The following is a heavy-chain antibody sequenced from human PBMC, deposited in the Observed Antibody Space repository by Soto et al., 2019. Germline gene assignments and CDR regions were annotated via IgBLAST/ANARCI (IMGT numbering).Heavy chain of an antibody. CDR2: IIPILGIA. D-gene: IGHD3-10*01. V-gene: IGHV1-69*02. Sequence: ASVMVSCKASGGTFSSYTISWVRQAPGQGLEWMGRIIPILGIANYAQKFQGRVTITADESTSTAYMELSSLRSEDTAVYYCARSHPGDSPPGYYYYYYGMDVWGQGTTVTVSS. J-gene: IGHJ6*02. CDR1: GGTFSSYT. CDR3: ARSHPGDSPPGYYYYYYGMDV.